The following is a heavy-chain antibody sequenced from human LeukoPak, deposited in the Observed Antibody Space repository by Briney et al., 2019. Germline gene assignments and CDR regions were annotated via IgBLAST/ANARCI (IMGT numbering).Heavy chain of an antibody. CDR2: INPNSGGT. CDR3: ARDPPRPYSSSLGDPGDY. Sequence: ASVKVSCKAPGYTFTGYYMHWVRQAPGQGLEWMGRINPNSGGTNYAQKFQGRVTMTRDTSISTAYMELSRLRSDDTAVYYCARDPPRPYSSSLGDPGDYWGQGTLVTVSS. CDR1: GYTFTGYY. V-gene: IGHV1-2*06. J-gene: IGHJ4*02. D-gene: IGHD6-13*01.